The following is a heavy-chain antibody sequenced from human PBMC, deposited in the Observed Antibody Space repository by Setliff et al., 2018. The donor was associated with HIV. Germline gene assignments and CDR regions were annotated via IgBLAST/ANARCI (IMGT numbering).Heavy chain of an antibody. D-gene: IGHD1-26*01. Sequence: PGGSLRLSCVGSGFTFSNHWMQWVRQAPGKGLVWVSRINYHGSDISYADSVKGRFTISRDNAKNTVYLQMNNLRDEDTAVYFCVRDGVGTTPFDYWGQGSRGTVS. CDR2: INYHGSDI. CDR3: VRDGVGTTPFDY. CDR1: GFTFSNHW. V-gene: IGHV3-74*01. J-gene: IGHJ4*02.